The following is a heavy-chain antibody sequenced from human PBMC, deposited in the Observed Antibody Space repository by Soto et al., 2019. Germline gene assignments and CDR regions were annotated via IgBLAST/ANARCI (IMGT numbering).Heavy chain of an antibody. J-gene: IGHJ6*02. CDR1: RPTPSSYG. CDR2: IWYDGSNK. D-gene: IGHD3-3*02. CDR3: ARGPRRLIRYYSYYDMDV. V-gene: IGHV3-33*01. Sequence: PGGSLRLSCAAARPTPSSYGMHWVRQAPGKGLEWVAVIWYDGSNKYYADSVKGRFTISRDNSKHTLYLQMNSLRAEDTAVYYCARGPRRLIRYYSYYDMDVRCQGTALTVSS.